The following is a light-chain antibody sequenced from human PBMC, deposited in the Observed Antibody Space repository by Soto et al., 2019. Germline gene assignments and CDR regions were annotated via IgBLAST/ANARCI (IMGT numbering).Light chain of an antibody. CDR3: QQYNNWPLWT. CDR1: QSVSSN. V-gene: IGKV3D-15*01. CDR2: GAS. J-gene: IGKJ1*01. Sequence: EIVMTQSPATLSVSPGERATLSCRASQSVSSNLAWYQQKPGQAPRLLIYGASTRATGIPARFSGSGSGTAFTLTISSLHSEDFAVYYCQQYNNWPLWTFGQGTKVEIK.